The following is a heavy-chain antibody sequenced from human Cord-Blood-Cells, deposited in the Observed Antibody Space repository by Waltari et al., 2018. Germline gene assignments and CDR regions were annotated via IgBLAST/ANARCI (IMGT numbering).Heavy chain of an antibody. V-gene: IGHV4-34*01. J-gene: IGHJ4*02. Sequence: QVQLQQWGAGLLKPSATPALTSAVYGGSFGGYYWSWIRQPLGKGLEWIGEINRIGSTNYNPTLKSRVTRSVDTTKNQFSLKLSSVTAADTAVYYCARGGSSGFDYWGQGTLVTVSS. CDR2: INRIGST. CDR3: ARGGSSGFDY. CDR1: GGSFGGYY. D-gene: IGHD6-19*01.